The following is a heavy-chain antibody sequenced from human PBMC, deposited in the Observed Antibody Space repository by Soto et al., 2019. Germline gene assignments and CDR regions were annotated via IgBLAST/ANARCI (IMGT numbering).Heavy chain of an antibody. V-gene: IGHV3-30*18. CDR2: ISYDGSNK. Sequence: PGGSLRLSCAASGFTFSSYGMHWVRQAPGKGLEWVAVISYDGSNKYYADSVKGRFTISRDNSKNTLYLQMNSLRAEDTAVYYCAKENMVRGAIYYYYGMDVWGQGTTVTVSS. D-gene: IGHD3-10*01. CDR3: AKENMVRGAIYYYYGMDV. CDR1: GFTFSSYG. J-gene: IGHJ6*02.